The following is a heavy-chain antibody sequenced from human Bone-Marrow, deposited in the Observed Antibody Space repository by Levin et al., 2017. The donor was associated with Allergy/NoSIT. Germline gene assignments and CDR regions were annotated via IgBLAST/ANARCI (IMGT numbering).Heavy chain of an antibody. CDR3: ARREGYCNGKNCGGGRYYFDD. D-gene: IGHD2-15*01. CDR1: GYIFTDSW. V-gene: IGHV5-51*01. CDR2: IHPRDSDT. J-gene: IGHJ4*02. Sequence: GESLKISCRATGYIFTDSWIGWVRQMPGKGLEWMGFIHPRDSDTRYSRSIQGRAFQGQVTITVDPSISTSYLQWSSLTTSDTAMYFCARREGYCNGKNCGGGRYYFDDWGQGTQVTVSS.